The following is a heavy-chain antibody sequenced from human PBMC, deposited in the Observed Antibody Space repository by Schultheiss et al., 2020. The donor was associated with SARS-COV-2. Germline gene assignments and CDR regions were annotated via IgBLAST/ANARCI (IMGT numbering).Heavy chain of an antibody. CDR2: INHSGST. Sequence: SETLSLTCTVSGGSISSYYWSWIRQPPGKGLEWIGEINHSGSTNYNPSLKSRVTISVDTSKNQFSLKLSSVTAADTAVYYCARVGRYYDFWSGYYSVWGQGTTVTVSS. V-gene: IGHV4-34*01. J-gene: IGHJ6*02. CDR3: ARVGRYYDFWSGYYSV. CDR1: GGSISSYY. D-gene: IGHD3-3*01.